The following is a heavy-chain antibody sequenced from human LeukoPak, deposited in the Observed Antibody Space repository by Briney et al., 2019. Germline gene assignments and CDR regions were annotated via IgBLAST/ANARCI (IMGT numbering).Heavy chain of an antibody. CDR1: GFTFSSYG. CDR3: AKDRRSSRGTGVFDY. V-gene: IGHV3-30*02. D-gene: IGHD6-13*01. CDR2: IRYDGSNK. J-gene: IGHJ4*02. Sequence: PGGSLRLSCAASGFTFSSYGMHWVRQAPGKGLEWVAFIRYDGSNKYYADSVKGRFTISRDNSKNTLYLQMNSLRAEDTAVYYCAKDRRSSRGTGVFDYWGQGTLVTVSS.